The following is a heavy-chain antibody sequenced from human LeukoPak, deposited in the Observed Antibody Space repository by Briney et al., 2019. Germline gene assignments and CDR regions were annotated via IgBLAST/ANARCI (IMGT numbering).Heavy chain of an antibody. CDR3: AKGGAGEYSSHRLDY. CDR2: ISWNSGSI. J-gene: IGHJ4*02. CDR1: GFTFDDYA. D-gene: IGHD6-6*01. V-gene: IGHV3-9*03. Sequence: GGSLRLSCAASGFTFDDYAMHWVRQAPGKGLEWVSGISWNSGSIGYADSVKGRFTISRDNAKNSLYLQMNSLRAEDMALYYCAKGGAGEYSSHRLDYWGQGTLVTVSS.